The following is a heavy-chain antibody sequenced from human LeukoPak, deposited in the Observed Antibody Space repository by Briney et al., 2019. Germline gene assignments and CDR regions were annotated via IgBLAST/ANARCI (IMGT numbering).Heavy chain of an antibody. D-gene: IGHD3-22*01. CDR1: AGSISSSTYS. J-gene: IGHJ4*02. Sequence: SETLSLTCTVSAGSISSSTYSWGWIRQPPGKGLEWIGRIYTSGSTNYNPSLKSRVTISVDTSKNQFSLKQSSVTAADTAVYYCARSSYYYDSSGYYYWYYFDYWGQATLVTVSS. V-gene: IGHV4-61*02. CDR3: ARSSYYYDSSGYYYWYYFDY. CDR2: IYTSGST.